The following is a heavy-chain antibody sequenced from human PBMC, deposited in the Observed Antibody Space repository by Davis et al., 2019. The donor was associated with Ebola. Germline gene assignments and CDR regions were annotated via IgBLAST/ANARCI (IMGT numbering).Heavy chain of an antibody. V-gene: IGHV4-4*02. J-gene: IGHJ4*02. CDR1: GGSISSSNW. CDR2: IYHSGST. CDR3: AREEAGSFDY. D-gene: IGHD6-19*01. Sequence: PSETLSLTCAVSGGSISSSNWWSWVRQPPGKGLEWIGEIYHSGSTNYNPSLKSRVTMSVDKSKNQFSLKLSSVTAADTAVYYCAREEAGSFDYWGQGTLVTVSS.